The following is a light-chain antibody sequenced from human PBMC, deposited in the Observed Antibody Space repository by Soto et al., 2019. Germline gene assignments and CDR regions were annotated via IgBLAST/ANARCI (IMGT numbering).Light chain of an antibody. CDR3: QQYNNWPAIT. CDR1: QSIRSIY. V-gene: IGKV3-20*01. J-gene: IGKJ5*01. Sequence: EILLTQSPGTLSLCPWERATLSCIAIQSIRSIYLAWYQQKPGQAPRLLIYGASNRATGIPDRFSGSGSGTDFTLTISSLQSEDFAVYYCQQYNNWPAITFGQGTRLEIK. CDR2: GAS.